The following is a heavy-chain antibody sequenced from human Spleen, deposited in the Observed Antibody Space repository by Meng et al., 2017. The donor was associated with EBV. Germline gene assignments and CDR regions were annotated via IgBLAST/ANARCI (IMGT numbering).Heavy chain of an antibody. CDR1: GGSFNDYY. J-gene: IGHJ5*01. V-gene: IGHV4-34*01. D-gene: IGHD2/OR15-2a*01. CDR3: ARAGSFLGIIDS. CDR2: INHSGIT. Sequence: VQLQQWGAGLSKPSETLSLTFAVYGGSFNDYYWTWIRQPPGKGLEWIGEINHSGITNSNPSLKSRVTISVDTSKNQFSLKLSSVTAADTAVYYCARAGSFLGIIDSWGQGTLVTVSS.